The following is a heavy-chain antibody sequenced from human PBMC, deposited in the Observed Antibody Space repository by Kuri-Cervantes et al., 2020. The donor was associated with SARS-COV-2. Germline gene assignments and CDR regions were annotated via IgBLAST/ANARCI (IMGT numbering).Heavy chain of an antibody. J-gene: IGHJ4*02. V-gene: IGHV3-48*04. CDR1: GFTFSSYS. CDR2: ISSSGSTI. Sequence: GESLKISCAASGFTFSSYSMNWVRQAPGKGLEWVSSISSSGSTIYYADSVKGRFTISRDNAKNSLYLQMNSLRAEDTAVYYCARETRDSSGYYRLSLDYWGQGTLVTVSS. D-gene: IGHD3-22*01. CDR3: ARETRDSSGYYRLSLDY.